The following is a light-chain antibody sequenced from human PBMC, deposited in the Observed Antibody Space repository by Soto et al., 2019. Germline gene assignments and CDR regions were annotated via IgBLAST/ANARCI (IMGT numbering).Light chain of an antibody. Sequence: QSVLTQPPSASGTPGQRVIISCSGSSYNIGTNFVNWYQQLPGTAPKLLLYNDNQRPSGVPDRFSGSRSGTSASLAISGLQSEDGADYYCAAWDDSVTGPVFGGGTQLTVL. CDR3: AAWDDSVTGPV. J-gene: IGLJ7*01. V-gene: IGLV1-44*01. CDR2: NDN. CDR1: SYNIGTNF.